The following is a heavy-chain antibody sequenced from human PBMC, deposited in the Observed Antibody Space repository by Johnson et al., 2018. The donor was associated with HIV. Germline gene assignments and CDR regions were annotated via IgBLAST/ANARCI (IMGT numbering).Heavy chain of an antibody. CDR2: IKQDGSNK. CDR1: GFTFSSYA. V-gene: IGHV3-30*04. J-gene: IGHJ3*02. CDR3: AKDPGITMIAHAFDI. Sequence: QMQLVESGGGLVQPGGSLRLSCAASGFTFSSYAMHWVRQAPGKGLEWVANIKQDGSNKYYAASVKGRFTSSRDNPKNTLYLQMNSLRAGDTAVYYCAKDPGITMIAHAFDIWGQGTMVTVSS. D-gene: IGHD3-22*01.